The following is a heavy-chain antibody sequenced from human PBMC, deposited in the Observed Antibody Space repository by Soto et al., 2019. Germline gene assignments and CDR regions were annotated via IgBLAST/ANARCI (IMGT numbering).Heavy chain of an antibody. CDR3: ARDKGYCSGGSCYSSWFDP. CDR2: IIPIFGTA. D-gene: IGHD2-15*01. CDR1: GGTFSSYA. V-gene: IGHV1-69*12. J-gene: IGHJ5*02. Sequence: QVQLVQSGAEVKKPGSSVKVSCKASGGTFSSYAISWVRQAPGQGLEWMGGIIPIFGTANYAQKFQGRVTITADESTSTAYMELRSLRSEDTAVYYCARDKGYCSGGSCYSSWFDPWGQGTLVTVSS.